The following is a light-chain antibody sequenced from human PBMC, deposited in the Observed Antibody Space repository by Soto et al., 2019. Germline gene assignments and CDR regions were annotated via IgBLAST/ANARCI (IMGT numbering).Light chain of an antibody. J-gene: IGKJ1*01. CDR2: GAS. CDR3: QQYSSSQWT. CDR1: QSVSSAY. V-gene: IGKV3-20*01. Sequence: EIVLTQSPGTLSLSPGERATLSCRASQSVSSAYLAWYQQKPGQAPRLLIYGASSRATGIPDRFSGSGSGTDFTLTISRLEPEDFAVYYCQQYSSSQWTFGQGTKVEI.